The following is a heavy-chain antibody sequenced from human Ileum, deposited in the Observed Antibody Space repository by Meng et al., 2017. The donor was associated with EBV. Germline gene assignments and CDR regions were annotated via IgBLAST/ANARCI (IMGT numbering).Heavy chain of an antibody. Sequence: QGPVQTSDQVLVRPSATLSLTFTVSGASVTSSGYYWSWLRQSPGKGLEWLGYVNYNGDSTYNPSLKSRVTIFIDTSKKQFYLNLTSATAADTAIYYCARDLRVGGAFDYWGQGTLVTVSS. CDR3: ARDLRVGGAFDY. D-gene: IGHD1-26*01. J-gene: IGHJ4*02. V-gene: IGHV4-61*08. CDR1: GASVTSSGYY. CDR2: VNYNGDS.